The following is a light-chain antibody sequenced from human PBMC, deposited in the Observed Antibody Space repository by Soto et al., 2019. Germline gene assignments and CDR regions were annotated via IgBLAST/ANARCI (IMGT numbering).Light chain of an antibody. J-gene: IGLJ1*01. V-gene: IGLV2-14*01. CDR3: SSYTSSSTLEV. CDR2: EVS. CDR1: SSDVGGYNY. Sequence: SCLTQTASVYGSPGQSITISCTGTSSDVGGYNYVSWYQQHPGKAPKLLIYEVSNRPSGVSNRFSGSKSGNTASLTISGLQAEDEADYYCSSYTSSSTLEVFGTGSKVTVL.